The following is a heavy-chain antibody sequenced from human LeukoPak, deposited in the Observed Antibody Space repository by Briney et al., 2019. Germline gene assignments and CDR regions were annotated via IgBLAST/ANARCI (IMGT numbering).Heavy chain of an antibody. D-gene: IGHD2-2*01. Sequence: GASVKVSCKASGFTFTSYGISWVRQAPGQGLEWMGWLSAYKRNTAYARKFQGRVTMTADTSTTTAYMELRSLRSDDTAVYYCARTWDCISTTCYVYLDNWGQGTLVTVSS. V-gene: IGHV1-18*01. CDR2: LSAYKRNT. J-gene: IGHJ4*02. CDR3: ARTWDCISTTCYVYLDN. CDR1: GFTFTSYG.